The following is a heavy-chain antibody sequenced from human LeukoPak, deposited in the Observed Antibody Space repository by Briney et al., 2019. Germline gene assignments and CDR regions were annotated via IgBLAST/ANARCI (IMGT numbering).Heavy chain of an antibody. V-gene: IGHV3-23*01. J-gene: IGHJ4*02. CDR1: GFTFSSYA. CDR3: AREGVGRRFAFDF. CDR2: ISGGGGT. Sequence: GGSLRLSCAASGFTFSSYAMSWVRQAPGKGLEWVSAISGGGGTYYPASLRGRFTTSRDDSRNILFLQMTSLGAEDTAVYYCAREGVGRRFAFDFWGQGILVTVSS. D-gene: IGHD3-3*01.